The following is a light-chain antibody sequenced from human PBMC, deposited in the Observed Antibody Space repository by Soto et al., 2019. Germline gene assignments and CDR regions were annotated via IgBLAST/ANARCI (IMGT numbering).Light chain of an antibody. CDR2: AAS. J-gene: IGKJ5*01. CDR1: QPIDTF. CDR3: QQSYSTLSIT. Sequence: DIQMTQSPSSVSASVGASVTITCRASQPIDTFLHWYQQKPGRAPNLLIYAASNLQSGVPSRFRGSGSGTDFTLTISSLQPEDFATYYCQQSYSTLSITFGQGTRLEI. V-gene: IGKV1-39*01.